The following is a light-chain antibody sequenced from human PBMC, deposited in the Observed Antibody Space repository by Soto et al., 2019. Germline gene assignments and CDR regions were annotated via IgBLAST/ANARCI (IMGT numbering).Light chain of an antibody. CDR1: QSVTSSY. CDR2: GAS. J-gene: IGKJ2*01. V-gene: IGKV3-20*01. CDR3: QRFGSSLYT. Sequence: EIVLTQSPGTLSLSPGERATLSCRASQSVTSSYLAWYQQKPGQAPRLLIYGASSRASGIPDRFSGSGSGTDFTLTISRLEPEDFAVYYCQRFGSSLYTFGQGTTLEIK.